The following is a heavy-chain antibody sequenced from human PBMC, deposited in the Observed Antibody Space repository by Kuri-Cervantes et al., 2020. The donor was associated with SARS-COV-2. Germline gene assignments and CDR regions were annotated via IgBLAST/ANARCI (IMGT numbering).Heavy chain of an antibody. D-gene: IGHD6-19*01. CDR2: IYHSGST. Sequence: SCAVSGGSVSNSNWWSGVRQPPGKGLEWIGEIYHSGSTNYNPSLKSRVTISVEKSKNQFSLKLSSVTAADTAVYYCAREGIAVAGHYYGMDVWGQGTTVTVSS. V-gene: IGHV4-4*02. J-gene: IGHJ6*02. CDR3: AREGIAVAGHYYGMDV. CDR1: GGSVSNSNW.